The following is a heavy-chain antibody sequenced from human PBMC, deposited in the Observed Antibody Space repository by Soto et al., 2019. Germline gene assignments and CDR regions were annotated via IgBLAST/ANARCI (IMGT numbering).Heavy chain of an antibody. CDR3: ARKAGVSLD. D-gene: IGHD2-8*01. CDR2: ISSSGSNI. CDR1: GFTFNSFE. V-gene: IGHV3-48*03. Sequence: GSLRLSCAASGFTFNSFEMHWVRQAPGKGLEWVSYISSSGSNIYYADSVKGRFTISRDNAKNSLYLRMNSLRVADKAVYYCARKAGVSLDCGQGPLVTVYS. J-gene: IGHJ4*02.